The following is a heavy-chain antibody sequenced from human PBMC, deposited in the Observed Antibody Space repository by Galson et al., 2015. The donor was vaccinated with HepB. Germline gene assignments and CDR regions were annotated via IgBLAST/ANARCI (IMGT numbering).Heavy chain of an antibody. CDR2: ISGYNGNT. V-gene: IGHV1-18*01. J-gene: IGHJ6*03. D-gene: IGHD6-6*01. CDR1: GYTFTSYG. CDR3: ARGSGSSSKTRGYYYYYLDV. Sequence: SVKVSCKASGYTFTSYGINWVRQAPGRGLEWMGWISGYNGNTNYAQKLQGRVTMTTDTPTSTAYMDLRSLRSDDTAVYYCARGSGSSSKTRGYYYYYLDVWGKGTTVTVSS.